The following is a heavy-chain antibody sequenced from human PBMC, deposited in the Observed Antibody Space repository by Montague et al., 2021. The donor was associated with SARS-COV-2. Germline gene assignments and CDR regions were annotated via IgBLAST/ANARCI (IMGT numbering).Heavy chain of an antibody. V-gene: IGHV2-70*11. D-gene: IGHD3-9*01. CDR1: GFSLSTSGMC. J-gene: IGHJ6*04. CDR3: ARRTYDILTGYDNGMDV. Sequence: PALVKPTQTLTLTCTFSGFSLSTSGMCVSWIRQPPGKALEWLARIDWDDDKYYSTSLKTRLTISKDTSKNQVVLTMTNMDPVDTATYYCARRTYDILTGYDNGMDVWGKGTTVTAAS. CDR2: IDWDDDK.